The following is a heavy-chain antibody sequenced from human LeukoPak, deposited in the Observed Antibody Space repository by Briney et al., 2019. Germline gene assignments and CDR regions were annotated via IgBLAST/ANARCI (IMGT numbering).Heavy chain of an antibody. CDR2: ISYDGSNK. J-gene: IGHJ4*02. CDR1: GFTLSSYG. CDR3: AKATLIAAAEGYYFDY. D-gene: IGHD6-13*01. V-gene: IGHV3-30*18. Sequence: GGSLRLSCAASGFTLSSYGMHWVRQAPGKGLEWVAVISYDGSNKYYADSVKGRFTISRDNSKNTLYLQMNSLRAEDTAVYYCAKATLIAAAEGYYFDYWGQGTLVTVSS.